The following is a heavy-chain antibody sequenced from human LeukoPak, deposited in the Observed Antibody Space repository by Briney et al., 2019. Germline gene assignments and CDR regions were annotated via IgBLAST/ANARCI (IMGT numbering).Heavy chain of an antibody. CDR1: GGSLSGYY. D-gene: IGHD3-9*01. CDR2: INHSGST. J-gene: IGHJ4*02. CDR3: ARSPQHFDRLLDGDSHYFFDS. Sequence: PSETLSLTCAVYGGSLSGYYWSWIRQPPGKGLGWIGEINHSGSTNYNPSLRSRVTISIDTSKNQFSLKLNSVTAADTAVYYCARSPQHFDRLLDGDSHYFFDSWGQGTLVTVSS. V-gene: IGHV4-34*01.